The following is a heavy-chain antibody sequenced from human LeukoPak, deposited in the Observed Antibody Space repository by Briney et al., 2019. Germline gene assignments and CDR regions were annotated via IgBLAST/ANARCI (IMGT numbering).Heavy chain of an antibody. D-gene: IGHD3-10*01. V-gene: IGHV3-23*01. Sequence: GGSLRLSCAASGFTFSSYGMSWVRQAPGKGLEWVSGISGTGGSTYYADSVKGRFTISRDNSKISLYLQMNSLRAEDTAAYYCARDRVEWFGELLTDYWARESWSPSPQ. CDR2: ISGTGGST. CDR1: GFTFSSYG. CDR3: ARDRVEWFGELLTDY. J-gene: IGHJ4*02.